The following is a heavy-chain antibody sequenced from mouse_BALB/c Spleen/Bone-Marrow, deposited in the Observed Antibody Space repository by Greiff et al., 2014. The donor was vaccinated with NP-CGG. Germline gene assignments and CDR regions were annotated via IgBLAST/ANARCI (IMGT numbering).Heavy chain of an antibody. Sequence: EVKLVESGPELVKPGASVKMSCKASGYTFTGYVMHWVKQKPGQGLEWIGYINPYSDGTKYNEKFKGKATLTSDKSSSTAYMELSSLTSEDSAVYYCAGEGGLRRGDYYVMDYWGQGTSVTVSS. V-gene: IGHV1-14*01. D-gene: IGHD2-4*01. CDR2: INPYSDGT. J-gene: IGHJ4*01. CDR1: GYTFTGYV. CDR3: AGEGGLRRGDYYVMDY.